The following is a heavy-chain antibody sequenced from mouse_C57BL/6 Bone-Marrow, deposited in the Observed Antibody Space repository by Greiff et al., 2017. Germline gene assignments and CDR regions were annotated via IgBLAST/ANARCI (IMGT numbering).Heavy chain of an antibody. CDR3: ARRDYYGSSY. CDR1: GYTFTDYY. D-gene: IGHD1-1*01. V-gene: IGHV1-26*01. J-gene: IGHJ2*01. CDR2: INPNNGGT. Sequence: EVQLQQSGPELVKPGASVKISCKASGYTFTDYYMNWVKQSHGKSLEWIGDINPNNGGTSYNQKFKGKATLTVDKSSSTAYMELRSLTSEDSAVYYCARRDYYGSSYGGQGTTLTVSS.